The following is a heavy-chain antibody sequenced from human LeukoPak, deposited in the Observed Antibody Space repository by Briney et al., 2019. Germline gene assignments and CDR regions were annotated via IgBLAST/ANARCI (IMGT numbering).Heavy chain of an antibody. Sequence: PGRSLRLSCAASGFTFDDYAMHWVRQAPGKGLEWVSGISWNSGSIGYADSVKGRFTISRDNAKSSLYLQMNSLRAEDTALYYCAKDIWYYDSSGYFDYWGQGTLVTVSS. CDR3: AKDIWYYDSSGYFDY. J-gene: IGHJ4*02. V-gene: IGHV3-9*01. CDR2: ISWNSGSI. CDR1: GFTFDDYA. D-gene: IGHD3-22*01.